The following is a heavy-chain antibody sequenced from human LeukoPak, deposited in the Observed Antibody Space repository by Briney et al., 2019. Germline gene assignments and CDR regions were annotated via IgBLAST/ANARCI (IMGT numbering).Heavy chain of an antibody. CDR1: GGTFSSYA. J-gene: IGHJ6*03. CDR3: ARAATVYYYYMDV. CDR2: ITPIFGTA. D-gene: IGHD4-11*01. V-gene: IGHV1-69*13. Sequence: SVKVSCKASGGTFSSYAISWVRQAPGQGLEWMGGITPIFGTANYAEKFQGRVTITADGSTRTAYMELSSLRLEDTAVYFCARAATVYYYYMDVWGKGTTVTISS.